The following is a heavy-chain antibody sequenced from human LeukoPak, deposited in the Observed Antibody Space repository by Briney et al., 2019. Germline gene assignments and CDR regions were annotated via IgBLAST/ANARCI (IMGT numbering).Heavy chain of an antibody. CDR2: ISSSSGTI. Sequence: GGSLRLPCAASGFSFSTFVMNWVRQAPGKGLEWISYISSSSGTIYYADSVKGRFTISRDNAKNSLYLQMNSLRAEDTAVYYCARGYCSGASCHTTFDYWGQGTLVTVSS. CDR1: GFSFSTFV. J-gene: IGHJ4*02. V-gene: IGHV3-48*01. CDR3: ARGYCSGASCHTTFDY. D-gene: IGHD2-2*02.